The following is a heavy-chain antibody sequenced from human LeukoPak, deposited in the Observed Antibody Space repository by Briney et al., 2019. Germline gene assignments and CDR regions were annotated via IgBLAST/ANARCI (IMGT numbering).Heavy chain of an antibody. V-gene: IGHV4-28*01. CDR1: GYSISSSNW. Sequence: SDTLSLTCAVSGYSISSSNWWGWIRQPPGKGLEWIGYIYYSGSTYYNPSLKSRVTMSVDTSKNQFSLKLSSVTAVDTAVYYCARYGGSYGSGSYYLAAFDIWGQGTMVTVSS. CDR2: IYYSGST. D-gene: IGHD3-10*01. CDR3: ARYGGSYGSGSYYLAAFDI. J-gene: IGHJ3*02.